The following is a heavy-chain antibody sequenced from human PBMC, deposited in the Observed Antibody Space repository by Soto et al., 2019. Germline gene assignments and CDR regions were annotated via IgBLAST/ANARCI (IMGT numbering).Heavy chain of an antibody. V-gene: IGHV3-23*01. J-gene: IGHJ4*02. D-gene: IGHD2-8*01. Sequence: GGSLRLSCAASGFTFGTYAMNWVRQAPGKGLEWVSGISGPGGSIYYADSVKGRFTISRDNSKNTLYLQMNSLRAEDTAVYYCAKGLMVAPGDYFDYWGQGTLVTVSS. CDR3: AKGLMVAPGDYFDY. CDR2: ISGPGGSI. CDR1: GFTFGTYA.